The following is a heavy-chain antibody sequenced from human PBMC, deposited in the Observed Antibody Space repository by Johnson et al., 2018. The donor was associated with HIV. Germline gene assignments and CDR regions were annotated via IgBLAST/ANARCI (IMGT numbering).Heavy chain of an antibody. J-gene: IGHJ3*02. CDR3: ARWNWGSAAFDI. D-gene: IGHD7-27*01. Sequence: VQLVESGGGVVRPGGSLRLSCAAFGFTFDDYGMSWVRQAPEKGLEWVSVIYSGGSTYYADSVKGRFTISRDNSKNTLYLQMKSLSVEDTAVYYCARWNWGSAAFDIWGQGTMVTVSS. CDR2: IYSGGST. CDR1: GFTFDDYG. V-gene: IGHV3-66*02.